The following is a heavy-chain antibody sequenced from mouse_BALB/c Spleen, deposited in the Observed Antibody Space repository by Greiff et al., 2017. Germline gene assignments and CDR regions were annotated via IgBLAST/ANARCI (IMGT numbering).Heavy chain of an antibody. CDR2: ISSGGSYT. CDR3: ARDQGGGAY. Sequence: EVHLVESGGGLVKPGGSLKLSCAASGFTFSSYAMSWVRQSPEKRLEWVAEISSGGSYTYYPDTVTGRFTISRDNAKNTLYLEMSSLRSEDTAMYYCARDQGGGAYWGQGTLVTVSA. V-gene: IGHV5-9-4*01. CDR1: GFTFSSYA. J-gene: IGHJ3*01.